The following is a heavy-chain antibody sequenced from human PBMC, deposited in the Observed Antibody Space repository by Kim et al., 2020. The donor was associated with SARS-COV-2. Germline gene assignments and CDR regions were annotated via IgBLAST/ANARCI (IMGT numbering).Heavy chain of an antibody. D-gene: IGHD6-19*01. Sequence: ASVKVSCKASGYRFTSYAMNWVRQAPGQGLEWMGWLNTNTGNPTYAQGSTGRFVFSMDTSVNTAYLQISSLKAEDTGVYYCAREGGYSNGWNQATSWGQGPLVTVSA. CDR2: LNTNTGNP. V-gene: IGHV7-4-1*02. CDR1: GYRFTSYA. CDR3: AREGGYSNGWNQATS. J-gene: IGHJ5*02.